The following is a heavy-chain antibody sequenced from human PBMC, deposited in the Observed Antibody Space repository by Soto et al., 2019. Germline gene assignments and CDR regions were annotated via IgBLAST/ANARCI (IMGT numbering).Heavy chain of an antibody. Sequence: ASETLSLTCTVSGASITGSSYWSWIRQPAGKGLEWIGRFSLSGTTNYNPSLRSRVTMSADVSKNQFSLRLTSVTAADTAVYYCAREGGATHHFDYWGQGTLVTVSS. J-gene: IGHJ4*02. CDR3: AREGGATHHFDY. D-gene: IGHD1-26*01. CDR1: GASITGSSY. V-gene: IGHV4-4*07. CDR2: FSLSGTT.